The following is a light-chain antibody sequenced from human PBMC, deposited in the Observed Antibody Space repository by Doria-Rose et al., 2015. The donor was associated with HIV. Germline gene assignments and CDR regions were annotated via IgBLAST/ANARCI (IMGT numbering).Light chain of an antibody. J-gene: IGKJ3*01. CDR3: QQYYDTPS. CDR2: WAS. CDR1: QSLLYTSKNY. V-gene: IGKV4-1*01. Sequence: DIRVTQSPESLGMSLGERATLNCKSNQSLLYTSKNYLAWYQQKPGQPPKLLTYWASTRQSEVPARFSGSGSGTDFTLTISSLEAEDVAVYYCQQYYDTPSFGPGTTVDIK.